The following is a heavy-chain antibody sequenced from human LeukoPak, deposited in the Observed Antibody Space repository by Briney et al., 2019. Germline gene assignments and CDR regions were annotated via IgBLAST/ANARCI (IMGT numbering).Heavy chain of an antibody. CDR2: ISSSSSYI. V-gene: IGHV3-21*01. Sequence: GGSLRLSCAASGFTFSSYSMNWVRQAPGKGLEWVSSISSSSSYIYYADSVKGRFTISRDNAKNSLYLQMNSLRAEDTAVYYCARGMVVAATGFDYWGQGTLATVSS. D-gene: IGHD2-15*01. J-gene: IGHJ4*02. CDR1: GFTFSSYS. CDR3: ARGMVVAATGFDY.